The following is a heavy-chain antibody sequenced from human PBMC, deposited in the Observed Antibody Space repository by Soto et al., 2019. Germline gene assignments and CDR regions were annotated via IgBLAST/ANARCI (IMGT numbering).Heavy chain of an antibody. CDR3: VRNYYDSSGDYGLSDY. CDR1: GFNCSSYA. J-gene: IGHJ4*02. D-gene: IGHD3-22*01. CDR2: IRSDGSST. V-gene: IGHV3-64D*06. Sequence: GVPLGHPCSACGFNCSSYAMHWVRQAPGKGLEYVSAIRSDGSSTYYADPVKGRFTISRDNSKNTLYLQRSSLRAEDTAVYYCVRNYYDSSGDYGLSDYRAQGTLVTVS.